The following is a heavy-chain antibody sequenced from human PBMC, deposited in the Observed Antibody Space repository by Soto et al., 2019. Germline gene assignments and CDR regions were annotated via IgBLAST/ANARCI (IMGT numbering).Heavy chain of an antibody. CDR3: ARAPRGGVIIVITWAQIDY. J-gene: IGHJ4*02. CDR2: ISPDGGST. Sequence: ASVKVSCKVSGFGFTHQYIPWVRQAPGQGLEWMGIISPDGGSTRYSQKFQARITMTRDTSTSTVYMELSSLRSEDTAIYYCARAPRGGVIIVITWAQIDYWGQGTLVTVSS. D-gene: IGHD3-10*01. V-gene: IGHV1-46*01. CDR1: GFGFTHQY.